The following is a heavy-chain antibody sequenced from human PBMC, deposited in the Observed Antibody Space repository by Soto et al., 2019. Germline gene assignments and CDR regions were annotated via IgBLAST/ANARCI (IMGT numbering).Heavy chain of an antibody. V-gene: IGHV1-2*02. CDR1: GYTFTGYY. CDR3: ARVGAAALGYFDY. D-gene: IGHD6-13*01. Sequence: ASVKVSCKASGYTFTGYYMHWVRQDPGQGLEWMGWINPNSGGTNYAQKFQGRVTMTRDTSISTAYMELSRLRSDDTAVYYCARVGAAALGYFDYWGQGTLVTVSS. J-gene: IGHJ4*02. CDR2: INPNSGGT.